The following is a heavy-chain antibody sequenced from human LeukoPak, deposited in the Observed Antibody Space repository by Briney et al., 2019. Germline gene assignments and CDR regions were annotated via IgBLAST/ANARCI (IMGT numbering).Heavy chain of an antibody. J-gene: IGHJ4*02. CDR2: INPNSGGT. V-gene: IGHV1-2*02. D-gene: IGHD3-22*01. Sequence: ASVKVSCKASGYTFTGYYMHWVRQAPGQGLEWMGWINPNSGGTNYAQKFQGRVTMTRDTSTSTVYMELSSLRSEDTAVYYCARDPDYYDSSGYYYFDYWGQGTLVTVSS. CDR3: ARDPDYYDSSGYYYFDY. CDR1: GYTFTGYY.